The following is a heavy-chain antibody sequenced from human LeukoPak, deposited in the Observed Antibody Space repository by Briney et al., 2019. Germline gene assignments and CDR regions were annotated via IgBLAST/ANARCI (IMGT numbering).Heavy chain of an antibody. V-gene: IGHV4-38-2*02. D-gene: IGHD1-26*01. CDR2: IYHSGST. Sequence: SETLSLTCTVSGYSISGGYYWGWIRQPPGKGLEWIGSIYHSGSTYYNPSLKSRVTISVDTSKNQFSLKLSSVTAADTAVYYCARESWSYYFDYWGQGTLVTVSS. CDR3: ARESWSYYFDY. J-gene: IGHJ4*02. CDR1: GYSISGGYY.